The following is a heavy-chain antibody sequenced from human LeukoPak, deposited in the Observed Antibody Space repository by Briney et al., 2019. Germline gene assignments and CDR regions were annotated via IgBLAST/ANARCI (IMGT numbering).Heavy chain of an antibody. CDR2: IYYSEST. CDR1: GGSISSYY. J-gene: IGHJ4*02. Sequence: SETLSLTCTVSGGSISSYYWSWIRQPPGKGLEWIGYIYYSESTNYNPSLKSRVTISVDTSKNQFSLKLSSVTAADTAVYYCAREDSSGYSYFDYWGQGTLVTVSS. V-gene: IGHV4-59*01. D-gene: IGHD3-22*01. CDR3: AREDSSGYSYFDY.